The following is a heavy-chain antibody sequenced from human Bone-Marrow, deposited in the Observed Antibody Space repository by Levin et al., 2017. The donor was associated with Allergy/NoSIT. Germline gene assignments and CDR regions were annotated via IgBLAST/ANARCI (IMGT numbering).Heavy chain of an antibody. D-gene: IGHD6-6*01. V-gene: IGHV4-30-4*01. CDR1: GGSISNSDSY. Sequence: LRLSCSVSGGSISNSDSYWTWIRQSPAKGLEWIGYIYYTGSTEYNPSLESRATISLDTSKNHFSLRLTSVTAADTAVYFCVRRFAARTYWHFDLWGRGTRGTVSS. CDR3: VRRFAARTYWHFDL. J-gene: IGHJ2*01. CDR2: IYYTGST.